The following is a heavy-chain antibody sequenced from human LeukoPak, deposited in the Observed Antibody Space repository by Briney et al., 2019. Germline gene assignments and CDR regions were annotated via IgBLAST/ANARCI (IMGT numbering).Heavy chain of an antibody. CDR2: IIPMSGTI. Sequence: SVKVSCKASGGTFTNYAFSWVRQAPGQGLEWMGRIIPMSGTIYYAQKFQGRVTITADRSTNTAYMELNSLRSEDTAVIYCARDCSSASCYERGSYFYFYRDIWGSGTTVTVSS. CDR3: ARDCSSASCYERGSYFYFYRDI. D-gene: IGHD2-2*01. J-gene: IGHJ6*03. V-gene: IGHV1-69*06. CDR1: GGTFTNYA.